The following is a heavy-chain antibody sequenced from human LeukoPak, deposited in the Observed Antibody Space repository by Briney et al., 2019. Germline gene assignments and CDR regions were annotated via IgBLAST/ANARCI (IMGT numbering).Heavy chain of an antibody. Sequence: SETLSLTCAVYGGSFSGYYWSWIRQPPGKGLEWIGEINHSGSTNYNPSLKSRVTISVDTSKNQFSLKLSSVTAADTAVYYCARGRGRGYSSSWYGYYMDVWGKGTTATVSS. J-gene: IGHJ6*03. CDR1: GGSFSGYY. V-gene: IGHV4-34*01. CDR2: INHSGST. CDR3: ARGRGRGYSSSWYGYYMDV. D-gene: IGHD6-13*01.